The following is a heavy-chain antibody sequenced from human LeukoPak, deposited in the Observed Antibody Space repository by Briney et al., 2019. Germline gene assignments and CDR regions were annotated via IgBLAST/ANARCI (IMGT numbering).Heavy chain of an antibody. CDR3: ARLSSGWYGDFDY. D-gene: IGHD6-19*01. CDR1: GFTFSSYW. CDR2: IKQDGSEK. Sequence: GGSLRLSCAASGFTFSSYWMSWDRQAPGKGLEWVANIKQDGSEKYYVDSVKGRFTISRDNAQNSLHLQMNSLRAEDTAVYYCARLSSGWYGDFDYWGQGTLVTVSS. V-gene: IGHV3-7*03. J-gene: IGHJ4*02.